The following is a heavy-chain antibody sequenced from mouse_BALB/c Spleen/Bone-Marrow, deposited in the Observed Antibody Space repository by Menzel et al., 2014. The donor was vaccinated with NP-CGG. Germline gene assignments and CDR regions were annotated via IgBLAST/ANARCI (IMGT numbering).Heavy chain of an antibody. V-gene: IGHV3-1*02. D-gene: IGHD2-2*01. CDR1: GYSITSGYS. J-gene: IGHJ3*01. CDR3: ARGYYGYDGAWFTY. CDR2: IHYSGTT. Sequence: EVMLVESGPDLVKPSQSLSLTCTVTGYSITSGYSCHWIRQFPGNKLEWIGYIHYSGTTNYNPSLKSRFSITRDTSKNQFFLQLNSVTTEDTATYYCARGYYGYDGAWFTYWGQGTLVTVSA.